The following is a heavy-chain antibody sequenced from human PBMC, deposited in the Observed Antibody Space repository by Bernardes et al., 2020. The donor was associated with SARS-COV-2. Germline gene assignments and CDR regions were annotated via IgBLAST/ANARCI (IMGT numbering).Heavy chain of an antibody. D-gene: IGHD2-8*01. CDR1: GYTFTDYY. CDR3: ASEGITTIDTNWFDP. Sequence: ASVKVSCKASGYTFTDYYMHWVRQAPGQGLEWMGWINPNTGDTHSAQKFQGRVTLTRDTSISTAYMELNRLRSDDTALYFCASEGITTIDTNWFDPWGQGTLVTVSS. V-gene: IGHV1-2*02. J-gene: IGHJ5*02. CDR2: INPNTGDT.